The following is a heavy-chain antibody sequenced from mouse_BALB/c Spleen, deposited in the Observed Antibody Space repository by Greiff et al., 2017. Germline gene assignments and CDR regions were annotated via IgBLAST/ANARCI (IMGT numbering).Heavy chain of an antibody. J-gene: IGHJ2*01. D-gene: IGHD2-14*01. CDR1: GFTFSSYG. Sequence: EVKVVESGGGLVQPGGSLKLSCAASGFTFSSYGMSWVRQTPDKRLELVATINSNGGSTYYPDSVKGRFTISRDNAKNTLYLQMSSLKSEDTAMYYCARDNYRYGLDYWGQGTTLTVSS. CDR3: ARDNYRYGLDY. CDR2: INSNGGST. V-gene: IGHV5-6-3*01.